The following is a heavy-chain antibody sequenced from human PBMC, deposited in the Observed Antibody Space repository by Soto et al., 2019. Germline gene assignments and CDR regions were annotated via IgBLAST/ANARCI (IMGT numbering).Heavy chain of an antibody. D-gene: IGHD4-17*01. J-gene: IGHJ6*02. CDR3: AKDSTVTTSLYSYYYGLDV. Sequence: EVQLLESGGGLVQPGGSLTLSCTAYGFTFSNYAMSWVRQAPDKGLEWVSAISGRGGSTYYADSVNGRITISRDNSKNMLFLQMNSLRAADTALYYCAKDSTVTTSLYSYYYGLDVWGQGTTVTVSS. V-gene: IGHV3-23*01. CDR1: GFTFSNYA. CDR2: ISGRGGST.